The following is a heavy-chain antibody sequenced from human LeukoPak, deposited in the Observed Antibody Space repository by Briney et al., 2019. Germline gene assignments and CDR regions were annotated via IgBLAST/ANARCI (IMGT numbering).Heavy chain of an antibody. Sequence: GGSLRLSCAASGFTFSNYWMHWVRQAPGKGLVWVSRINSDGSSTTYADSVKGRFTISRDNAKNTLYLQMNSLRADDTAVYYCARDRATTMFDYWAQGTLVTGSS. CDR1: GFTFSNYW. V-gene: IGHV3-74*01. D-gene: IGHD5-24*01. J-gene: IGHJ4*02. CDR2: INSDGSST. CDR3: ARDRATTMFDY.